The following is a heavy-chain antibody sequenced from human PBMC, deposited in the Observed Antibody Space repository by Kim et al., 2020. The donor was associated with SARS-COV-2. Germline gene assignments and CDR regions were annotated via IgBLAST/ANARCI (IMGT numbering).Heavy chain of an antibody. J-gene: IGHJ6*02. CDR3: ARDTRRYFDWLPTISYYSYGMGV. V-gene: IGHV3-7*01. D-gene: IGHD3-9*01. CDR2: IKQDGSEK. CDR1: GFTFSSYW. Sequence: GGSLRLSCAASGFTFSSYWMSWVRQAPGKGLEWVANIKQDGSEKYYVDSVKGRFTISRDNAKNSLYLQMNSLRAEDTAVYYCARDTRRYFDWLPTISYYSYGMGVWGQGATVTVSS.